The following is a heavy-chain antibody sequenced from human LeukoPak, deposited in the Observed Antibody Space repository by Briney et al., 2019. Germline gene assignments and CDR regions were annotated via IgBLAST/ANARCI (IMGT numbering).Heavy chain of an antibody. Sequence: ASVEVSCKTSGYTFTGYYMHWVRQAPGQGLEWMGWINPNSGDTNYAQKFHGRVTMTRDTSISTAYMELSRLRSDDTAVYYCARDMVQEGDYWGQGTLVTVSS. CDR1: GYTFTGYY. CDR2: INPNSGDT. D-gene: IGHD1-1*01. J-gene: IGHJ4*02. CDR3: ARDMVQEGDY. V-gene: IGHV1-2*02.